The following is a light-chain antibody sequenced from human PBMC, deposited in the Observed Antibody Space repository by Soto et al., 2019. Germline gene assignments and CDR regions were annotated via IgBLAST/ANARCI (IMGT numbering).Light chain of an antibody. CDR2: AAS. J-gene: IGKJ1*01. V-gene: IGKV3-20*01. CDR1: QSVSSNY. Sequence: EIVLMQSPGTLSLSPGERATLSCRASQSVSSNYLAWYQQKPGQAPRLLIYAASSRITGIPDRFSGSGSGTDFTLTISRLEPEDFAVYHCQPYGSSPRTFGQGTKVEIK. CDR3: QPYGSSPRT.